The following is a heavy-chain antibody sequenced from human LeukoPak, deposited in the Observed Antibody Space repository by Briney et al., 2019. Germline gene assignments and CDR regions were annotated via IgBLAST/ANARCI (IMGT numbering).Heavy chain of an antibody. CDR1: GFTFSRFA. D-gene: IGHD2-2*01. V-gene: IGHV3-21*05. J-gene: IGHJ5*02. CDR3: ARDTFQPGLIDA. CDR2: INTDSSDI. Sequence: GGSLRLSCAASGFTFSRFAMNWVRQATGKGLEWVSYINTDSSDIHYADSVKGRLTISRDYARNTLYLQLSSLRAEDSAGYYCARDTFQPGLIDAWGQGTLGTVSA.